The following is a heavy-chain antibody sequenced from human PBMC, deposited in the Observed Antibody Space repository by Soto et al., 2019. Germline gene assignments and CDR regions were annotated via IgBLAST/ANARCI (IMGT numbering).Heavy chain of an antibody. J-gene: IGHJ4*01. CDR1: GGTFTTYD. D-gene: IGHD6-19*01. CDR2: IIPLFDAR. CDR3: ARDRSRGWYNGTFYFDS. Sequence: QVQLVQSGAEVRKPGSSVKVSCKASGGTFTTYDISWVRQATGQGLEWMGGIIPLFDARKYAQKFQGRFTITPDKYTGTGYMELSSLRCKDTAMYYCARDRSRGWYNGTFYFDSWGHGTLVPVSS. V-gene: IGHV1-69*06.